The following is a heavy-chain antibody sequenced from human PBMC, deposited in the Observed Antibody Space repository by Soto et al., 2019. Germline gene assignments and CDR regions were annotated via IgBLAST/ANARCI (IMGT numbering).Heavy chain of an antibody. CDR1: GFTFSNAW. CDR3: TTGPDTTYYYDSSGYRDSGMDV. D-gene: IGHD3-22*01. Sequence: PGGSLRLSCAASGFTFSNAWMSWVRQAPGKGLEWVGRIKSKTDGGTTDYAAPVKGRFTISRDDSKNTLYLQMNSLKTEDTAAYYCTTGPDTTYYYDSSGYRDSGMDVWGQGTTVTVSS. CDR2: IKSKTDGGTT. V-gene: IGHV3-15*01. J-gene: IGHJ6*02.